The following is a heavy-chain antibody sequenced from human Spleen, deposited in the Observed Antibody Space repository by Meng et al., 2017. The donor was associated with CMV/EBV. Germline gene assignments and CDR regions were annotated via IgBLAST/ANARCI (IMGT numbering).Heavy chain of an antibody. D-gene: IGHD2-15*01. Sequence: SGSYYWSWIRQPPGKGLEWIGYIYSSGSTNYNPSLKSRVTISVDTSKNQFSLKLSSVTAADTAVYYCARDLSYCSGGSCYGLYFDYWGQGTLVTVSS. V-gene: IGHV4-61*01. CDR3: ARDLSYCSGGSCYGLYFDY. CDR1: SGSYY. CDR2: IYSSGST. J-gene: IGHJ4*02.